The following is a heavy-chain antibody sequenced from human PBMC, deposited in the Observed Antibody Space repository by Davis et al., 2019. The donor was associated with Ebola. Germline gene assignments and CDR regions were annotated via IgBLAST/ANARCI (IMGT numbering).Heavy chain of an antibody. CDR2: INPNSGGT. CDR3: ARGRKLSSGWLNRFDP. J-gene: IGHJ5*02. D-gene: IGHD6-19*01. CDR1: GYTFTGYY. Sequence: ASVKVSCKASGYTFTGYYMHWVRQAPGQGLEWMGWINPNSGGTNYAQKFQGWVTMTRDTSISTAYMELSRLRSDDTAVYYCARGRKLSSGWLNRFDPWGQGTLVTVSS. V-gene: IGHV1-2*04.